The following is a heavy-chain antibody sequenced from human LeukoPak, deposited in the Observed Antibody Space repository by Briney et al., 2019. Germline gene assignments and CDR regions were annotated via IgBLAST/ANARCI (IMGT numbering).Heavy chain of an antibody. V-gene: IGHV3-30*18. D-gene: IGHD3-22*01. CDR1: GFTFSGYA. CDR3: AKDIYYDSSGYRGYFDY. J-gene: IGHJ4*02. CDR2: MSYDGSNK. Sequence: GRSLRLSCAASGFTFSGYAMHWVRQAPGKGLEWVAVMSYDGSNKYYVDSVKGRFTVSRDNSKNTLYLQMNSLRAEDTAVYYCAKDIYYDSSGYRGYFDYWGQGTLVTVSS.